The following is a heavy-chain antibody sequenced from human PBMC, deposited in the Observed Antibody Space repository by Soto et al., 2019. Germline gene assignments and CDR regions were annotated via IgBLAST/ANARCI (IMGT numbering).Heavy chain of an antibody. Sequence: LRLSCAASGFIFKMYWMHWVRQSPGKGLVWISRIYNDGTYSDYADSVRGRFTISRDNVNDTLYLQMNNLRAEDSGLYYCTRGPRPISTGTGAYWGQGTQVTVS. D-gene: IGHD3-10*01. CDR2: IYNDGTYS. CDR3: TRGPRPISTGTGAY. J-gene: IGHJ4*02. CDR1: GFIFKMYW. V-gene: IGHV3-74*01.